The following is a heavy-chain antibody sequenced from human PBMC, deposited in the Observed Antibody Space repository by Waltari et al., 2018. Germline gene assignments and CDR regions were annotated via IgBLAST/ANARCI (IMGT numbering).Heavy chain of an antibody. CDR2: IYSGGIT. CDR1: GFTVSNTY. V-gene: IGHV3-53*02. J-gene: IGHJ4*02. Sequence: EVPLVETGGGLIQPGGSLRLSCAASGFTVSNTYLTWVRQAPGKGLEWVSLIYSGGITDYADSVKGRFTISRDNSKNTLYLQMNSLRPEDTAVYYCTRGSLDYWGQGTLVTVSS. CDR3: TRGSLDY.